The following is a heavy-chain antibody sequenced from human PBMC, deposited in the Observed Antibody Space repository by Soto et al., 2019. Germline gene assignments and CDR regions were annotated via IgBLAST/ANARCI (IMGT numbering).Heavy chain of an antibody. CDR1: GGSFSGYY. D-gene: IGHD5-12*01. CDR2: INHSGST. J-gene: IGHJ6*02. CDR3: ARGRWDIVATIWGTYYYYYGMDV. V-gene: IGHV4-34*01. Sequence: SETLSLTCAVYGGSFSGYYWSWIRQPPGKGLEWVGEINHSGSTNYNPSLKSRVTISVDTSKNQFSLKLSSVTAADTAVYYCARGRWDIVATIWGTYYYYYGMDVWGQGTTVTVSS.